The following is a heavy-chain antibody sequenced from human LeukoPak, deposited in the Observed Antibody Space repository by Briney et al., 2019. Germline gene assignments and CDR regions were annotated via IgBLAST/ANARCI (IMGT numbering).Heavy chain of an antibody. Sequence: SQTLSLTCTVCGDSIRSGSYYWSWIRQPAAKGLEWIGRIYTSRSTNYNPSLKSRVTISVDTSKNQFSLKLTSVTAADTAVYYCARVRGYCSSTICYRYYFDYWGQGTLVTVSS. CDR3: ARVRGYCSSTICYRYYFDY. D-gene: IGHD2-2*01. CDR1: GDSIRSGSYY. J-gene: IGHJ4*02. CDR2: IYTSRST. V-gene: IGHV4-61*02.